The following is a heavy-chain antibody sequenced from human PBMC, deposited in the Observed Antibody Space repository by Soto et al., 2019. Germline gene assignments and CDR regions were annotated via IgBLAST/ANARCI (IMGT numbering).Heavy chain of an antibody. V-gene: IGHV1-46*01. CDR1: GYTFTRYY. CDR3: ARLEAYFDY. J-gene: IGHJ4*02. Sequence: ASVKVSCKASGYTFTRYYIHWVRQAPGQGLEWVGIINPNGGGTSYAQKFQDRFTVTSDTSTSTVYMELSSLRSEDTAVYSCARLEAYFDYWGQGT. CDR2: INPNGGGT. D-gene: IGHD3-3*01.